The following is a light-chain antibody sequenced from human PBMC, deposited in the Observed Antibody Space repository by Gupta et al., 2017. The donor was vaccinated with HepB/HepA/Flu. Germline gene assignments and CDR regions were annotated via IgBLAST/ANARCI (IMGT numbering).Light chain of an antibody. Sequence: AIQMTQSPSSLSASVGDRVTITCRASQGIRDDLAWYQQKPGKPPKLLIYAASSLESGVPSRFSGSGSGTDFTLTISSLQPEDFATYYCLQDYNYLTFGQGTKLAIK. CDR1: QGIRDD. CDR2: AAS. CDR3: LQDYNYLT. J-gene: IGKJ2*01. V-gene: IGKV1-6*01.